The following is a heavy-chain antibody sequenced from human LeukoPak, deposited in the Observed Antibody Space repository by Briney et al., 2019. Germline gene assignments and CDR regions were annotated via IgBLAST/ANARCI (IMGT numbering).Heavy chain of an antibody. CDR1: DDSITIYY. J-gene: IGHJ5*02. CDR2: IDHTGIT. V-gene: IGHV4-59*12. Sequence: SETLSLTCTVSDDSITIYYWSWIRQPPGKGLEWIGYIDHTGITNYNPSLNSRVTISRDTSKNQFSLKLSSVTAADTAVYYCARRRARTYYYGSGSPRDWFDPWGQGTLVTVSS. D-gene: IGHD3-10*01. CDR3: ARRRARTYYYGSGSPRDWFDP.